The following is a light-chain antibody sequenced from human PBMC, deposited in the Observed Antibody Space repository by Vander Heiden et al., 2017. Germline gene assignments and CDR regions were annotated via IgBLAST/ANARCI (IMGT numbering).Light chain of an antibody. J-gene: IGLJ2*01. Sequence: SVLTQPPSASATPGQRVTISCSGSSSTIARNSVYWPQQLPGPPPKLLMYRSNQRPAGVPDRVSGSKDGTAASLDISGLWSEDEANYYCATGDDSLSVVVFGGGIKLTVL. CDR3: ATGDDSLSVVV. CDR1: SSTIARNS. V-gene: IGLV1-47*03. CDR2: RSN.